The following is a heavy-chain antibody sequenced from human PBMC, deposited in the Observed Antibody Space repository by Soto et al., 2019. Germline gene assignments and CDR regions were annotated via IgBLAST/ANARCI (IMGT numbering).Heavy chain of an antibody. V-gene: IGHV3-30*18. J-gene: IGHJ6*02. CDR2: ISSDGSNE. Sequence: QVQLVESGGGVVQPGRSLRLSCAASGFPFSDYGIHWVRQAPGKGLEWVAVISSDGSNEYYADSVKGRFTISRDNSENTVSLQMNSLTTEDSASYYCAKQISPYCSRVTCYDLYFYYAMDVWGQGTTVTVSS. CDR1: GFPFSDYG. D-gene: IGHD2-2*01. CDR3: AKQISPYCSRVTCYDLYFYYAMDV.